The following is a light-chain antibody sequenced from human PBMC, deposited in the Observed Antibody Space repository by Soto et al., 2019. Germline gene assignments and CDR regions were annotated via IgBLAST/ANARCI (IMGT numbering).Light chain of an antibody. Sequence: EIVMTQSPATLSVPPGERATLSCRASQSVSKNLAWYQQKPGQAPRVLIYSASTRATGIPARFSGSGSGTEFTLTISSLQSEDSAVYYCQQYDESPPLTFGGGTKVEVK. CDR1: QSVSKN. V-gene: IGKV3-15*01. CDR3: QQYDESPPLT. J-gene: IGKJ4*01. CDR2: SAS.